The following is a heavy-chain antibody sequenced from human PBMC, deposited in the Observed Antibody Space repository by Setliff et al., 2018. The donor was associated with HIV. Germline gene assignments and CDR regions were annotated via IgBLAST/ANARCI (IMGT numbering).Heavy chain of an antibody. CDR1: GGTLSRYA. J-gene: IGHJ5*02. V-gene: IGHV1-69*10. CDR3: ASHPGSSIEKPYFDT. D-gene: IGHD2-2*01. CDR2: IIPILGIT. Sequence: PSVKVSCKASGGTLSRYAISWVRQAPGQGLEWMGGIIPILGITNYAQKFQGRVTITADKSTSTTYMDLSSLRSEDTAVYYCASHPGSSIEKPYFDTWGQGTLVTVSS.